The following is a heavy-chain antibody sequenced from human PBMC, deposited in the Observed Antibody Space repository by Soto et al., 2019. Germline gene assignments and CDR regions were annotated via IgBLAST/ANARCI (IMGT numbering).Heavy chain of an antibody. CDR3: ARGDCSSTSCYPYYYYGMDV. CDR2: ISYDGSNK. Sequence: GGSLRLSCAASGFTFNAYGMHWVRQAPGKGLEWVAFISYDGSNKYYADSVKGRFTISRDNSKNTLFLQMNSLRAEDTAVYYCARGDCSSTSCYPYYYYGMDVWGQGTTVTVSS. V-gene: IGHV3-30-3*01. D-gene: IGHD2-2*01. CDR1: GFTFNAYG. J-gene: IGHJ6*02.